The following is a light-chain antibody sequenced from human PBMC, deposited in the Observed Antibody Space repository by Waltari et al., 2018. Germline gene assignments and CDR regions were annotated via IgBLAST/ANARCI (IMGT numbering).Light chain of an antibody. CDR3: QQYNYWPWT. CDR2: STS. J-gene: IGKJ1*01. V-gene: IGKV3D-15*01. Sequence: EIVMTQSPATLSMSPGERAPLSCRAIPSLNSAFAWYQQKPGQAPRLLTYSTSTRAPGTPARFSGSGSGTEFTLTISSLQSEDFAIYYCQQYNYWPWTFGQGTRVEIK. CDR1: PSLNSA.